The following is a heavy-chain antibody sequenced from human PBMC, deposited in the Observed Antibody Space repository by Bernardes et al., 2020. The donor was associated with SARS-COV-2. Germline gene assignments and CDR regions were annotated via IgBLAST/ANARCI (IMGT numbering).Heavy chain of an antibody. CDR3: AREDSSSWYVWFDP. CDR2: ISAYNGNT. J-gene: IGHJ5*02. Sequence: ASVKVSCKASGYTLTSYGIIWVRQAPGQGLEWMGWISAYNGNTNYAQKLQGRVTMTTDTSTSTAYMELRSLRSDDTAVYYCAREDSSSWYVWFDPWGQGTLVTVSS. V-gene: IGHV1-18*01. D-gene: IGHD6-13*01. CDR1: GYTLTSYG.